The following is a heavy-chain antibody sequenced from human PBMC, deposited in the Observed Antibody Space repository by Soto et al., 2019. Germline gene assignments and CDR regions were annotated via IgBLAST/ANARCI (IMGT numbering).Heavy chain of an antibody. CDR1: GYSFTSYW. CDR3: ARAGDGITYYDFWSGGTYYFDY. D-gene: IGHD3-3*01. Sequence: GESLKISCKGSGYSFTSYWIGWVRQMPGKGLEWMGIIYPGDSDTRYSPSFQGQVTISADKSISTAYLQWSSLKASDTAMYYCARAGDGITYYDFWSGGTYYFDYWGQGTLVTVSS. CDR2: IYPGDSDT. V-gene: IGHV5-51*01. J-gene: IGHJ4*02.